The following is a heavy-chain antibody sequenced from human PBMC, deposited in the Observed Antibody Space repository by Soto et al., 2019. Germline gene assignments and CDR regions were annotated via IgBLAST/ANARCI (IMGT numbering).Heavy chain of an antibody. V-gene: IGHV4-4*02. J-gene: IGHJ4*02. CDR3: ARVYSGSYSDY. CDR1: GGSISSTKW. Sequence: SETLSLTCAVSGGSISSTKWWSWVRQSPGKGLEWIGEIHHSETTNYNPSLESRVTISIDKSKNQFSLKLSSVTAADTAVYYCARVYSGSYSDYWGQGTLVTVSS. CDR2: IHHSETT. D-gene: IGHD1-26*01.